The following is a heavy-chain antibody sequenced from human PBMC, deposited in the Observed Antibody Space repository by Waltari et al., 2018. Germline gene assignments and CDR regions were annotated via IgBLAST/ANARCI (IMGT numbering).Heavy chain of an antibody. J-gene: IGHJ6*03. Sequence: QVQLQESGPGLVKPSETPSLTCAVSGYSISSGYYWGWIRQPPGQGLEWFGSIYHSGSTYYNPSLKSRVTITVDTAKNQFSLKLSSVTAADTAVYYCARHGYSYGYLYYYYYMDVWGKGTTVTVSS. CDR1: GYSISSGYY. D-gene: IGHD5-18*01. CDR2: IYHSGST. CDR3: ARHGYSYGYLYYYYYMDV. V-gene: IGHV4-38-2*01.